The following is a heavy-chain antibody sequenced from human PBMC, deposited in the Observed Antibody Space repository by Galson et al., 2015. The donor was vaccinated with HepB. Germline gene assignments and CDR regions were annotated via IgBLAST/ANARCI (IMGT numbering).Heavy chain of an antibody. CDR3: AKEGYYYDSGDYYFDY. Sequence: SLRLSCAASGFTFSSYAMSWVRQAPGKGLEWVAAISGSGGSTDHADSVKGRFTIYRDKSKNTLYLQMNSLRAEDTAVYYCAKEGYYYDSGDYYFDYWGQGTLVTVSS. V-gene: IGHV3-23*01. CDR1: GFTFSSYA. J-gene: IGHJ4*02. CDR2: ISGSGGST. D-gene: IGHD3-10*01.